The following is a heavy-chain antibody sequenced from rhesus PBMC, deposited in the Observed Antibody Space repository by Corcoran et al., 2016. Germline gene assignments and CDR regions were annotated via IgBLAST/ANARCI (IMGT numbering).Heavy chain of an antibody. V-gene: IGHV4-127*01. J-gene: IGHJ6*01. CDR3: AGDWGFWTGRGCYADYGLDS. Sequence: QVQLQESGPGLVKPSETLSLTCAVSGYSISSGYGWSWIRQPPGKGLEWIGYIGCSNGNTNKNPPPKSGIHLSKDPSKNQFARGLSCVHAADTAGYYWAGDWGFWTGRGCYADYGLDSWGQGVVVTVSS. CDR1: GYSISSGYG. CDR2: IGCSNGNT. D-gene: IGHD2-21*01.